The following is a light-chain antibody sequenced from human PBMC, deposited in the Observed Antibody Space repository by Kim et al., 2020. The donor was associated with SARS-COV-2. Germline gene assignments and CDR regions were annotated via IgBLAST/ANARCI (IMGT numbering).Light chain of an antibody. Sequence: EIVMTQSPATLSVSPGDRATLSCRAIQSINTDLAWYQQKPGQAPRLLIYAASTRATGIPARFSGSGSGTEFTLTISSLQSEDFAVYYCQQYNDWPPPHTFGQGAKLEI. CDR3: QQYNDWPPPHT. CDR1: QSINTD. CDR2: AAS. J-gene: IGKJ2*01. V-gene: IGKV3-15*01.